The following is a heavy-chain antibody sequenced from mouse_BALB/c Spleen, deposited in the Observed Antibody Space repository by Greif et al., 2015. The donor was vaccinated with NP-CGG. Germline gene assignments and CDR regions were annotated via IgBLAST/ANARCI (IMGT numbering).Heavy chain of an antibody. CDR1: GYTFSRYW. CDR2: ILPGSGST. D-gene: IGHD4-1*01. V-gene: IGHV1-9*01. J-gene: IGHJ3*01. CDR3: ARRALTVPWFAY. Sequence: VQVVESGAELMKPGASAKISCKATGYTFSRYWIEWVKQRPGHGLEWIGEILPGSGSTNYNEKFKGKATFTADTSSNTAYMQLSSLTSEDSAVYYCARRALTVPWFAYWGQGTLVTVSA.